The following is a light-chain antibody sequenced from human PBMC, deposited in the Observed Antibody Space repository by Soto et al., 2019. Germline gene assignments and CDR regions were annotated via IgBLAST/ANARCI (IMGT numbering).Light chain of an antibody. J-gene: IGLJ1*01. CDR1: SSDVGGYNF. CDR2: EVS. CDR3: SSFTSSHTYV. Sequence: QSVLTQPASVSGSPGQSITISCTGTSSDVGGYNFVSWYQQHPGKAPKFMIYEVSNRPSGVSNRFSGSKSGNTASLTISGLQSEDEADYYCSSFTSSHTYVFATGTKVTVL. V-gene: IGLV2-14*01.